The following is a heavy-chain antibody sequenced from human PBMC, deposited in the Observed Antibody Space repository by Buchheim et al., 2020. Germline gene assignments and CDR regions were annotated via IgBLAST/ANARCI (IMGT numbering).Heavy chain of an antibody. D-gene: IGHD1-26*01. CDR3: ARPASTKTYAMDV. J-gene: IGHJ6*04. CDR1: GGSTGSSSYY. V-gene: IGHV4-39*07. Sequence: QLQLQESGPGLVKPSETLSLTCSVSGGSTGSSSYYWVWIRQPPGKGLEWIGRIDYTGSTDYHPSLNSRVTIPVDRSKNPFSLKLSSVTAADTAVYYCARPASTKTYAMDVWGKGTT. CDR2: IDYTGST.